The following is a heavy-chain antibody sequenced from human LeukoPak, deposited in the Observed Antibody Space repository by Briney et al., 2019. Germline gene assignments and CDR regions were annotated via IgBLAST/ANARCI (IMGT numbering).Heavy chain of an antibody. J-gene: IGHJ4*02. Sequence: PGGSLRLSCAASGFTFSSYAMSWVRQAPGKGLEWVSYISSSSRTIYYADSVKGRFTISRDNAKNSLYLQMNSLRDEDTAVYYCAREYYDSRDYWGQGTLVTVSS. CDR2: ISSSSRTI. D-gene: IGHD3-22*01. CDR1: GFTFSSYA. CDR3: AREYYDSRDY. V-gene: IGHV3-48*02.